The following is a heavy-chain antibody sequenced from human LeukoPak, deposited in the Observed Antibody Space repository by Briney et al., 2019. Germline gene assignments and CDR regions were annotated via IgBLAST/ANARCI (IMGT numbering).Heavy chain of an antibody. V-gene: IGHV3-23*01. CDR3: AKNVGGTLGI. D-gene: IGHD1-26*01. J-gene: IGHJ4*02. CDR2: ISGSGGST. Sequence: PSETLSLTCAVSGGSISSSNWWSWVRQAPGKGLEWVSAISGSGGSTYYADSVKGRFTISRDNSKNTLYLQMNSLRAEDTAVYYCAKNVGGTLGIWGQGTLVTVSS. CDR1: GGSISSSN.